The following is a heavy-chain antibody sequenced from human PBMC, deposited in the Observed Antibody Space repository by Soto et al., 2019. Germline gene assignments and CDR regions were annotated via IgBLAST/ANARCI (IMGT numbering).Heavy chain of an antibody. V-gene: IGHV4-39*01. CDR1: GGSISSSSYY. J-gene: IGHJ5*02. CDR3: ARLHAIVTTARFDP. D-gene: IGHD4-17*01. Sequence: QLQLQESGPGLVKPSETLSLTCTVSGGSISSSSYYWGWIRQPPGKGLEWIGSIYYSGSTYYNPSLKSRVTXXVXTXXNQFSLKLSSVTAADTAVYYCARLHAIVTTARFDPWGQGTLVTVSS. CDR2: IYYSGST.